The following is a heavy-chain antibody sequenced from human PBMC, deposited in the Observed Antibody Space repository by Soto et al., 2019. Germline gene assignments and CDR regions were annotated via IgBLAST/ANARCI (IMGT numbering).Heavy chain of an antibody. CDR1: GFTFSSCA. J-gene: IGHJ6*02. CDR2: IIDSGVST. V-gene: IGHV3-23*01. CDR3: AKGRSYYYYYGVNV. Sequence: GGSLRLSCAASGFTFSSCAMGWVRQAPGKGLEWVSDIIDSGVSTYYADSVKGRFTISRDNSKSTLYLQMNSLRAEDTALYYCAKGRSYYYYYGVNVWGQGTTVTVSS.